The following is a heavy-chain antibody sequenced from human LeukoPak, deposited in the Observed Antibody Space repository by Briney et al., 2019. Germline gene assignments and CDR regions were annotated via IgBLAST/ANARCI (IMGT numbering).Heavy chain of an antibody. Sequence: GGSLRLSCAASGFTFSSYSMNWVRQAPGKGLEWVSFISTSSSYIYYADSVKGRFTISRDNAKNSLYLQMSSLRAEDTAVYYCARDHDWDYMDVWGKGTTVTVSS. CDR2: ISTSSSYI. V-gene: IGHV3-21*01. J-gene: IGHJ6*03. CDR3: ARDHDWDYMDV. D-gene: IGHD3-9*01. CDR1: GFTFSSYS.